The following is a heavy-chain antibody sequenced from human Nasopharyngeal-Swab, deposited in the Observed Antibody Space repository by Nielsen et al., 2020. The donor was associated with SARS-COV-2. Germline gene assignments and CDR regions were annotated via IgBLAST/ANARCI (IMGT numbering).Heavy chain of an antibody. CDR2: INHSGST. Sequence: SETLSLTCAVYGGSFSGYYWSWIRQPPGKGLEWIGEINHSGSTNYNPSLKSRVTISVDTSKNRFSLKLSSVTAADTAVYYCARTRRYYCSGGSCYPGYYYYMDVWGKGTTVTVSS. D-gene: IGHD2-15*01. CDR3: ARTRRYYCSGGSCYPGYYYYMDV. CDR1: GGSFSGYY. J-gene: IGHJ6*03. V-gene: IGHV4-34*01.